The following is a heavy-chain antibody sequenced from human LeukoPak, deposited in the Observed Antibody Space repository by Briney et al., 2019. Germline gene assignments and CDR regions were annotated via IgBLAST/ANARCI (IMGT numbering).Heavy chain of an antibody. CDR2: IYPGDSDT. CDR1: GYRFTSYW. CDR3: ASGFYCSGGSCYSGFAFDI. D-gene: IGHD2-15*01. J-gene: IGHJ3*02. V-gene: IGHV5-51*01. Sequence: GESLKISCKGSGYRFTSYWIGWVRQMPGKGLEWMGIIYPGDSDTRYSPSFQGQVTISADKSISTAYLQWSSLKASDTAMYYCASGFYCSGGSCYSGFAFDIWGQGTMVAVSS.